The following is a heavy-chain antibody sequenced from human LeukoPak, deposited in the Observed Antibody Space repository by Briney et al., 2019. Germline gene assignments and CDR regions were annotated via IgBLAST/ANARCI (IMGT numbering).Heavy chain of an antibody. CDR1: GGSISSSSYY. D-gene: IGHD2-2*01. J-gene: IGHJ3*02. CDR3: ARRDLYCSSTSCYVAFDI. V-gene: IGHV4-39*01. Sequence: SETLSLTCTVSGGSISSSSYYWGWIRQPPGKGLEWIGSIYYSGSTYYNPSLKSRVTISVDTSKNQFSLKLSSVTAADTAVYYRARRDLYCSSTSCYVAFDIWGQGTMVTVSS. CDR2: IYYSGST.